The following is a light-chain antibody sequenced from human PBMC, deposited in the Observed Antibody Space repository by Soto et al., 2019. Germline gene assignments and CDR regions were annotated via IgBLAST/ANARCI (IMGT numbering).Light chain of an antibody. J-gene: IGLJ7*01. V-gene: IGLV2-8*01. Sequence: QSALTQPPSASGSPGQSVTISCTGTSSDVGGYNFVSWYQQHPGKAPKLLVYDVNKRPSGVPDRFSGSKSGNTASLTVSGLQADDEADYYCSSYAGSSTLGVFGGGTQLTVL. CDR1: SSDVGGYNF. CDR3: SSYAGSSTLGV. CDR2: DVN.